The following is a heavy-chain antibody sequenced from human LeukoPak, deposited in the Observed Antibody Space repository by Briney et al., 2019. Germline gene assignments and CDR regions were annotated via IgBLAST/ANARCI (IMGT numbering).Heavy chain of an antibody. J-gene: IGHJ4*02. V-gene: IGHV3-74*01. CDR2: INSDGIST. Sequence: PGGSLRLSCAASGFTFSSYWMHWVRQAPGKGLVWVSRINSDGISTNYADSVKGRFTISRDNAKNTLSLQMNSLRAEDTAVYYCAREWYTGMAQALDYWGQGTLVTVSS. CDR1: GFTFSSYW. D-gene: IGHD5-18*01. CDR3: AREWYTGMAQALDY.